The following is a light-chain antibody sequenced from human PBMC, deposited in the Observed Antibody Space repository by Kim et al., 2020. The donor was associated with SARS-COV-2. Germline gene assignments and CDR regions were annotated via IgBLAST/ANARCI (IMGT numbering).Light chain of an antibody. CDR3: QQYEDFPLT. J-gene: IGKJ4*01. Sequence: DIQMTQSPSSLSASVGDRVTLTCQASQDIKKYLNWYQQKPGKAPKLLIYDASSLETGVASRFSGSGRGTDFTLTIGNLQPEDFATYFCQQYEDFPLTFGGGTKVDIK. CDR1: QDIKKY. V-gene: IGKV1-33*01. CDR2: DAS.